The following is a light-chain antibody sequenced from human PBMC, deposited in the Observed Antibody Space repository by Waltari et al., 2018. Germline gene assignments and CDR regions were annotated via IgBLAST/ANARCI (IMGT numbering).Light chain of an antibody. CDR3: QQLYSYPLT. CDR2: WAS. V-gene: IGKV4-1*01. CDR1: QSVLHTNNKDY. Sequence: DIVMTQSPDSLGVSLGERATINCKSSQSVLHTNNKDYLAWYQQKPGQPPKLLIYWASTREFGVPDRFSGSGSGTEFTLTISSLQAEDLATYYCQQLYSYPLTFGGGTKVEIK. J-gene: IGKJ4*01.